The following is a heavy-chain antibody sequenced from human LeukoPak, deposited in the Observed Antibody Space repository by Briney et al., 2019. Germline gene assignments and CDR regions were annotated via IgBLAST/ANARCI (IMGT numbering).Heavy chain of an antibody. CDR3: ARARYNWNGGYFDY. CDR1: GGSFSGYY. D-gene: IGHD1-20*01. Sequence: PSETLSLTCAVYGGSFSGYYWSWIRQPPGKGLEWIGEINHSGSTNYNPSLKSRVTISVDTSKNQFSLKLSSVTAADTAVYYCARARYNWNGGYFDYWGQGTLVTVSS. J-gene: IGHJ4*02. V-gene: IGHV4-34*01. CDR2: INHSGST.